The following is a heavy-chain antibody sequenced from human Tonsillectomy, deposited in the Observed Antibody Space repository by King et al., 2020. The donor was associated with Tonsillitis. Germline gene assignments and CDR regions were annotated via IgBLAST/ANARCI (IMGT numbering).Heavy chain of an antibody. D-gene: IGHD3-10*01. CDR1: GYTFTSYG. J-gene: IGHJ3*02. CDR2: ISAYNGNT. Sequence: QLVQSGAEVKKPGDSVKVSCKASGYTFTSYGFSWVRQAPGQGLEWMGLISAYNGNTNYAQKLQGRVTMTTDTSTSTAYMELRSLRSDDTAVYYCARDLAVAPLDGAGSYYFGAFEIGGQGTMVTVSS. CDR3: ARDLAVAPLDGAGSYYFGAFEI. V-gene: IGHV1-18*01.